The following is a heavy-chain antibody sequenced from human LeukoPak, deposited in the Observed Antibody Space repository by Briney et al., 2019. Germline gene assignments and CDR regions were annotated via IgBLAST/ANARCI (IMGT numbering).Heavy chain of an antibody. Sequence: GGSLRLSCAASGFTFDDYAMHWVRQAPGKGLEWVSGISWNSGSIGYADSVKGRFTISRDNAKNSLYLQMNSLRAEDTALYYCAKGQYQLLDWFDPWGQGTLVTVPS. V-gene: IGHV3-9*01. D-gene: IGHD2-2*01. CDR2: ISWNSGSI. J-gene: IGHJ5*02. CDR3: AKGQYQLLDWFDP. CDR1: GFTFDDYA.